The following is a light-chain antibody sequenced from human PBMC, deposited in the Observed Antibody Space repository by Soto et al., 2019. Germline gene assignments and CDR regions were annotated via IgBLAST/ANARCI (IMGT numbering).Light chain of an antibody. CDR1: QSVSSSY. CDR3: QPYGCSPT. J-gene: IGKJ3*01. CDR2: GAS. V-gene: IGKV3-20*01. Sequence: EIVLTQSPGTLSLSPGERATLSCRASQSVSSSYLAWYQQKPGQPPRVLVYGASSRSRGIPDRFSGSGSGTDFTLTISRLEPEDFAVYYCQPYGCSPTFGRGTKVD.